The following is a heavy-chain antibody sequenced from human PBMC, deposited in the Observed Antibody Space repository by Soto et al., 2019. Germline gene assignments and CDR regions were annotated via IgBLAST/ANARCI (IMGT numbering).Heavy chain of an antibody. V-gene: IGHV3-7*03. J-gene: IGHJ5*02. D-gene: IGHD2-15*01. CDR2: IKQDGSEK. CDR1: GFTFSSYW. CDR3: ARSSGGSCYSGVFCWFDP. Sequence: GGSLRLSCAASGFTFSSYWMSWVRQAPGKGLEWVANIKQDGSEKYYVDSVKGRFTISRDNAKNSLYLQMNSLRAEDTAVYYCARSSGGSCYSGVFCWFDPWGQGTLVTVSS.